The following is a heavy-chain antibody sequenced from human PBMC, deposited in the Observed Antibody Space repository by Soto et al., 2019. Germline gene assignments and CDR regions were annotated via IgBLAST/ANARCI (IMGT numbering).Heavy chain of an antibody. CDR3: ARGWSYDILTGYSY. J-gene: IGHJ4*02. Sequence: GPPVKVSCKASGGTFSSYAISWVRQAPGQGLEWMGGIIPIFGTANYAQKFQGRVTITADESTSTAYMELSSLRSEDTAVYYCARGWSYDILTGYSYWGQGTLVTVSS. CDR2: IIPIFGTA. V-gene: IGHV1-69*13. D-gene: IGHD3-9*01. CDR1: GGTFSSYA.